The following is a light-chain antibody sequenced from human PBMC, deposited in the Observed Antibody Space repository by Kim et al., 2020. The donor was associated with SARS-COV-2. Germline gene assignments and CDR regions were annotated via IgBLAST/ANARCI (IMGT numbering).Light chain of an antibody. CDR2: KDS. CDR3: QSADSSGTSWV. V-gene: IGLV3-25*03. CDR1: ALPKQY. Sequence: SYELTQPPSVSVSPGQTARITCSGDALPKQYAYWYQQKPGQAPVLVIYKDSGRPSGIPERFSGSSSGTTVTLTISGVQAEDEADYYCQSADSSGTSWVFGGGTQLTVL. J-gene: IGLJ3*02.